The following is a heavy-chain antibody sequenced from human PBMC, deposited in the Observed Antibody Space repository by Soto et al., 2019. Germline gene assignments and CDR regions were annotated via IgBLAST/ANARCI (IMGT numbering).Heavy chain of an antibody. CDR1: GFTFSSYS. D-gene: IGHD6-19*01. V-gene: IGHV3-23*01. CDR3: AKDPSSGPPLYYYGMDV. CDR2: ISGSGGST. J-gene: IGHJ6*02. Sequence: GGSLSLSCAASGFTFSSYSMSWVRQAPGKGLEWVSAISGSGGSTYYADSVKGRFTISRDNSKNTLYLQMNSLRAEDTAVYYCAKDPSSGPPLYYYGMDVWGQGTTVTVSS.